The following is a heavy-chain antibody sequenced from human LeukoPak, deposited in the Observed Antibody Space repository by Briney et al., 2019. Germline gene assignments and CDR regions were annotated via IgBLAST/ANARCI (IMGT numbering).Heavy chain of an antibody. V-gene: IGHV4-39*07. J-gene: IGHJ6*03. D-gene: IGHD6-13*01. CDR3: ARGTIAADDYYYVDV. CDR2: IFYSGEST. CDR1: GGSISRTDYY. Sequence: SETLSLTCTVSGGSISRTDYYWSWIRQSPGKGLEWIGGIFYSGESTFYNPSLKSRVIISVDTSKNQFSLKLTSVTAADTAVYYCARGTIAADDYYYVDVWGKGTTVTISS.